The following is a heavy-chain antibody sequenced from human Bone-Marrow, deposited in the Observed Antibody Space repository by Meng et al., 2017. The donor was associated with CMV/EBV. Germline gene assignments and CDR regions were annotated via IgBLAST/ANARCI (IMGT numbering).Heavy chain of an antibody. J-gene: IGHJ5*02. D-gene: IGHD2-2*01. CDR1: GYFISGAYYY. CDR3: ARQDLVLVPYAMSWLDP. V-gene: IGHV4-39*01. Sequence: SETLSLTCTVSGYFISGAYYYWAWIRQPPGKGLEWIGNIYYSGSAYYNPSLESRITISVDTSKNQFSLKLSSVTAADTALYYCARQDLVLVPYAMSWLDPWGQGTLVTVSS. CDR2: IYYSGSA.